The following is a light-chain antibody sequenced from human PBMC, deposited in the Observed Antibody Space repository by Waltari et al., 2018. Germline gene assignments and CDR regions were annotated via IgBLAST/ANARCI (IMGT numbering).Light chain of an antibody. J-gene: IGKJ2*01. Sequence: LIYTASNLEIGVPSRFSGSGSGTEFTLTINSLQPEDFATYYCQQYYSAPTFGQGTKLEIK. CDR2: TAS. V-gene: IGKV1-39*01. CDR3: QQYYSAPT.